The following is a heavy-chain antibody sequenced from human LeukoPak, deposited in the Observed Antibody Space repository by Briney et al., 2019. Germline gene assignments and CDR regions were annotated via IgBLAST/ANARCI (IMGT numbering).Heavy chain of an antibody. Sequence: GGSLRLSCAASGFTFDDYAMPWVRQAPGKGLVWVSRINSDGSSTSYADSVKGRFTISRDNAKNTLYLQMNSLRAEDTAVYYCARTDYDFWSGYTTFDYWGQGTLVTVSS. CDR3: ARTDYDFWSGYTTFDY. J-gene: IGHJ4*02. D-gene: IGHD3-3*01. CDR1: GFTFDDYA. V-gene: IGHV3-74*01. CDR2: INSDGSST.